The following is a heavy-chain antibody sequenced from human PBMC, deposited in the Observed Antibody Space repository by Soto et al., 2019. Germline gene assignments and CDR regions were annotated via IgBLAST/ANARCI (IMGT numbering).Heavy chain of an antibody. D-gene: IGHD3-22*01. CDR1: GYTFTNYA. J-gene: IGHJ4*02. V-gene: IGHV1-3*01. Sequence: ASVKVSCKASGYTFTNYAMHWVRQAPGQRLEWMGWINAGKGNTKYSQKFQGRVTITRDTSASTAYMELSSLRSEDTAIYYCVRDYYYDSSGHLDYWGQGTLVTVSS. CDR2: INAGKGNT. CDR3: VRDYYYDSSGHLDY.